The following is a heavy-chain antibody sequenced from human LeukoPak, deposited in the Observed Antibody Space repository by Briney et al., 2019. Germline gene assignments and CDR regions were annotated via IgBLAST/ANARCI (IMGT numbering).Heavy chain of an antibody. Sequence: PGGSLRLSCAASGFTFSNYAMNWVRQAPGKGLEWVSLISGSTGSTYYADSVKGRFTISRDNSKNTLYLQMNSLRAEDTAVYYCAKDLLMVYAEHDYWGQGTLVTVSS. CDR1: GFTFSNYA. D-gene: IGHD2-8*01. CDR3: AKDLLMVYAEHDY. CDR2: ISGSTGST. J-gene: IGHJ4*02. V-gene: IGHV3-23*01.